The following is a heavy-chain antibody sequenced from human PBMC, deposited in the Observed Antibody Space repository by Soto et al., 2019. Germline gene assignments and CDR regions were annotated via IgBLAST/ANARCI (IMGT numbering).Heavy chain of an antibody. CDR1: GGTFSSYA. J-gene: IGHJ4*02. CDR2: IIPSFGTA. V-gene: IGHV1-69*01. Sequence: QVQLVQSGAEVKKPGSSVKVSCKASGGTFSSYAISWVRQAPGQGLEWMGGIIPSFGTANYAQKFQGRVTITADESTSTAYMELSSLRSEDTAVYYCARDKAGYYYDSSGYYPFDYWGQGTLVTVSS. CDR3: ARDKAGYYYDSSGYYPFDY. D-gene: IGHD3-22*01.